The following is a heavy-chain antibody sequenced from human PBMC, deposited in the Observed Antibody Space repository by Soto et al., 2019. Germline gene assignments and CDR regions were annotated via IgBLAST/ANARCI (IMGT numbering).Heavy chain of an antibody. D-gene: IGHD3-3*01. J-gene: IGHJ6*03. CDR3: SGEVLARIQSDSYYLIDF. CDR1: GGSISSGGYY. CDR2: IYYSGST. V-gene: IGHV4-31*03. Sequence: SETLSLSCTVSGGSISSGGYYWSWIRQHPGKGLEWIGYIYYSGSTYYNPSLKSRVTISVDTSKNQFSLKLSSVTAADTAVYYCSGEVLARIQSDSYYLIDFWGKRSSDTGSS.